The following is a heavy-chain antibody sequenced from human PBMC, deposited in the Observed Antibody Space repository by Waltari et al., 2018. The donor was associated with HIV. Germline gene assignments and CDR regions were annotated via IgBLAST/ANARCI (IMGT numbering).Heavy chain of an antibody. D-gene: IGHD3-3*01. Sequence: QVQLQESGPGLVKPSQTLSLTCTVSGGSISSGSYYWSWFRQPAGKGLELIGRIYTSGSTNYNPSLESRVTISVDTSRNQFSLKLRSVTAADTAVYYCARAYYDFWSGTGSSGNWFDPWGQGTLVTVSS. CDR2: IYTSGST. CDR3: ARAYYDFWSGTGSSGNWFDP. CDR1: GGSISSGSYY. V-gene: IGHV4-61*02. J-gene: IGHJ5*02.